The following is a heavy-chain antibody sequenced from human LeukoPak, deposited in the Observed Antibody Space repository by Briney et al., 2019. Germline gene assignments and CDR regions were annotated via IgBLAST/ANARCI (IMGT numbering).Heavy chain of an antibody. CDR3: ARGYCSGGSCSVHFDY. D-gene: IGHD2-15*01. Sequence: SETLSLTCAVYGGSFSGYYWSWIRQPPGKGLEWIGEINHSGSTNYNPSRKSRVSTSVDTTTNQSSLKLSSVPAADTAVYYCARGYCSGGSCSVHFDYWGQGTLVTVSS. CDR2: INHSGST. CDR1: GGSFSGYY. V-gene: IGHV4-34*01. J-gene: IGHJ4*02.